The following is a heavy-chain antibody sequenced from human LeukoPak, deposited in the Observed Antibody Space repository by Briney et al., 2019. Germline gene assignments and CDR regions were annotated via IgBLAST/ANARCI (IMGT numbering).Heavy chain of an antibody. CDR2: MNPNSGNT. J-gene: IGHJ4*02. CDR3: AIILVPAAMPFDY. D-gene: IGHD2-2*01. Sequence: ASVKVSCKASGYTFTSYDINWVRQATGRGLEWMGWMNPNSGNTGYAQKFQGRVTMTRNTSISTAYVELSSLRSEDTAVYYCAIILVPAAMPFDYWGQGTLVTVSS. CDR1: GYTFTSYD. V-gene: IGHV1-8*01.